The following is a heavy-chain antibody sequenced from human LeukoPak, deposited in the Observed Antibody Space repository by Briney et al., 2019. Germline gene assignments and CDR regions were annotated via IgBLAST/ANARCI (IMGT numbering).Heavy chain of an antibody. CDR2: ITHSGNT. J-gene: IGHJ2*01. Sequence: SETLSLTCAVHGGSFSGYFWSWVRQLPGKGLEWIGEITHSGNTNYNSSLKSRVTISVDTSNNQFSLKLSSVTAADTSVYYCARRIGYSSAWPHWYFDLWGRGTLVTVSS. D-gene: IGHD6-19*01. CDR1: GGSFSGYF. CDR3: ARRIGYSSAWPHWYFDL. V-gene: IGHV4-34*01.